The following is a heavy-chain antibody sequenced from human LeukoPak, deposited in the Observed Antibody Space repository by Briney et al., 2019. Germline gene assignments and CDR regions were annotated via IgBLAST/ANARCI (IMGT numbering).Heavy chain of an antibody. J-gene: IGHJ6*04. Sequence: QSGGSLRLSCAVSGFTVSDNYMSWVRQAPGKGLEWVSVIYTGGSTYYADSVKGRFILSRDSSKNTLHLQMNSLRVEDTALYYCVRISRDLCGPGSPYPDVWGKGTTVTISS. CDR1: GFTVSDNY. CDR2: IYTGGST. CDR3: VRISRDLCGPGSPYPDV. V-gene: IGHV3-66*01. D-gene: IGHD3-10*01.